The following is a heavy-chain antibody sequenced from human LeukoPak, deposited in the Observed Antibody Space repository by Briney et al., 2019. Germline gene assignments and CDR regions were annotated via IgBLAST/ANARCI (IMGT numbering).Heavy chain of an antibody. V-gene: IGHV3-74*01. CDR3: ARGGWGTGTDY. Sequence: GGSLRLSCAASGFTFSSHWMHWVRQAPGKGLVWVSRVNNDGSSTTYADSVKGRFTISRDNAKNTIYLQMNSLRAEDTAVYYCARGGWGTGTDYWGQGTLVTVSS. CDR2: VNNDGSST. J-gene: IGHJ4*02. D-gene: IGHD1-1*01. CDR1: GFTFSSHW.